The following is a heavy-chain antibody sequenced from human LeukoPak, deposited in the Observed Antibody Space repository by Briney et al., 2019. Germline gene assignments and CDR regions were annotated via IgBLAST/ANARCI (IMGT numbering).Heavy chain of an antibody. CDR1: GGTFSSYA. Sequence: ASVKVSCKACGGTFSSYAISWVRQAPGQGLEWMGRIIPILGIANYAQKFQGRVTITADKSTSTAYMELSSLRSEDTAVYYCARANSGIVGATTVDYWGQGTLVTVSS. J-gene: IGHJ4*02. D-gene: IGHD1-26*01. CDR2: IIPILGIA. V-gene: IGHV1-69*04. CDR3: ARANSGIVGATTVDY.